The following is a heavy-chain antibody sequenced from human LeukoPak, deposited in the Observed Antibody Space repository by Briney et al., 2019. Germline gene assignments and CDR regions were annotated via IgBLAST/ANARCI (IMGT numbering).Heavy chain of an antibody. CDR3: ARGNWGSDC. V-gene: IGHV1-46*01. CDR1: GYTFTSYD. J-gene: IGHJ4*02. CDR2: INPSGGST. Sequence: ASVKVSCKASGYTFTSYDINWVRQATGQGLEWMGIINPSGGSTSYAQNFQGRVTMTRDTSTSTVYMELSSLTSEDTAVYYCARGNWGSDCWGQGTLVTVSS. D-gene: IGHD7-27*01.